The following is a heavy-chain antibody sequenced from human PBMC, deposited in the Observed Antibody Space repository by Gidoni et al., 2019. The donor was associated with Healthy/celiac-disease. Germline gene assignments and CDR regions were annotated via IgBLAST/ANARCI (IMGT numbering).Heavy chain of an antibody. CDR1: GGSISSGDYY. D-gene: IGHD4-17*01. CDR2: IYYSGST. J-gene: IGHJ6*02. Sequence: QVQLQESGPGLVKPSQTMSLTCTVTGGSISSGDYYWSWIRQPPEKGLEWIGYIYYSGSTYYNPSLKSRVTISVDTSKNQFSLKLSSVTAADTAVYYCAREYGDYAGYYYYGMDVWGQGTTVTVSS. V-gene: IGHV4-30-4*01. CDR3: AREYGDYAGYYYYGMDV.